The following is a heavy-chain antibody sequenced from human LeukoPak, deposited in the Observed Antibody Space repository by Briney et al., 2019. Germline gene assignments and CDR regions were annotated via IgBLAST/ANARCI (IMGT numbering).Heavy chain of an antibody. CDR2: INRDGSDT. CDR1: GFTFSSYW. V-gene: IGHV3-74*03. J-gene: IGHJ4*02. D-gene: IGHD6-6*01. CDR3: ARGDSSSSLEY. Sequence: GGSLRPSCAASGFTFSSYWMRWVRQAPGKGLVWVSRINRDGSDTTCADSLKGRFTISRDNAKNTLYLQMNSLRAEDTAVYYCARGDSSSSLEYWGEGTLVTVSS.